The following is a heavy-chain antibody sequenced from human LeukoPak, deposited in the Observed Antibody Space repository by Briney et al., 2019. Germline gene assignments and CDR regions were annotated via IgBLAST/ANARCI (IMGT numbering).Heavy chain of an antibody. CDR2: ISGSGGST. D-gene: IGHD1-1*01. Sequence: PGGSLRLSCAASGFTFSSYAMSWVRQAPGKGLEWVSAISGSGGSTYYADSVKGRFTISRDNSKNTLYLQMSSLRAEDTAVYYCAKGAFRVRGETPFDYWGQGTLVTVSS. CDR3: AKGAFRVRGETPFDY. V-gene: IGHV3-23*01. J-gene: IGHJ4*02. CDR1: GFTFSSYA.